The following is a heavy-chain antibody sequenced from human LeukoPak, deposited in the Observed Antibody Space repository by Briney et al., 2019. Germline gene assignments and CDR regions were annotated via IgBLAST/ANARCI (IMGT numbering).Heavy chain of an antibody. V-gene: IGHV3-66*01. CDR2: IYSGGST. D-gene: IGHD1-14*01. CDR1: GFTVSSNY. CDR3: ARDSRLSTGVSDY. J-gene: IGHJ4*02. Sequence: PGGSLRLSCAASGFTVSSNYMSWVRQAPGKGLEWVSVIYSGGSTYYADSVKGRFTISRDNSKNTLYLQTNSLRAEDTAVYYCARDSRLSTGVSDYWGQGTLVTVSS.